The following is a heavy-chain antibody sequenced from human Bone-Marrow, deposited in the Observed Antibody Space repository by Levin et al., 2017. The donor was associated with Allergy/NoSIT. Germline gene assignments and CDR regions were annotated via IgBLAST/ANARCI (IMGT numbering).Heavy chain of an antibody. J-gene: IGHJ6*02. CDR1: GYTFISYG. Sequence: ASVKVSCKASGYTFISYGISWVRQAPGQGLEWLGWISASNGNTYYAQKFQGRVTMTTDTSTSTAYMELRSLKSDDTAVYYCTRDGSGSYYNGPNTYYGMDVWGQGTTVTVSS. CDR2: ISASNGNT. V-gene: IGHV1-18*01. D-gene: IGHD3-10*01. CDR3: TRDGSGSYYNGPNTYYGMDV.